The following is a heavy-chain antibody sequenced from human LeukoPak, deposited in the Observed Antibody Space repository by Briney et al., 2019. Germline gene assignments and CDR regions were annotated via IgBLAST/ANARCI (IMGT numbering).Heavy chain of an antibody. D-gene: IGHD2-15*01. CDR2: INPHNGDT. V-gene: IGHV1-2*02. Sequence: VSVTVSCKASGYTFIGYYLHWVRQAPGQGLEWKRWINPHNGDTNYAQKFQGRVTMTRDTSITTAYMELSRLKSDDTAVYYCATVRDIVVGGGPYYFDYWGQGTLVTVSS. J-gene: IGHJ4*02. CDR1: GYTFIGYY. CDR3: ATVRDIVVGGGPYYFDY.